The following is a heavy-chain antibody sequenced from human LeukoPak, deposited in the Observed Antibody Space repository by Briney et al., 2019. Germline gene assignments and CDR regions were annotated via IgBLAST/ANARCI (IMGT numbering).Heavy chain of an antibody. V-gene: IGHV3-23*01. CDR1: GFTFSSYA. CDR2: ISGSGGST. J-gene: IGHJ4*02. CDR3: ARSNFGDQALIDY. D-gene: IGHD4-17*01. Sequence: GGSLRLSCAASGFTFSSYAMSWVRQAPGKGLEWVSAISGSGGSTYYADSVKGRFTISRDNAKNSLYLQMNSLRAEDTAVYYCARSNFGDQALIDYWGQGTLVTVSS.